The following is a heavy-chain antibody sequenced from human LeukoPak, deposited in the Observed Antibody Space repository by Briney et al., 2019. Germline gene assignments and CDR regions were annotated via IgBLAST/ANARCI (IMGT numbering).Heavy chain of an antibody. CDR3: AKDAVAGNFDY. D-gene: IGHD6-19*01. J-gene: IGHJ4*02. V-gene: IGHV3-30*18. CDR1: GFTFSHYG. CDR2: IPYDGSNK. Sequence: GRSLRLSCAASGFTFSHYGMHWVRQTPGKGLEWVAGIPYDGSNKYYADSVKGRFTISRDNSKNTLYLQMNSLRAEDTAVYYCAKDAVAGNFDYWGQGTLVTVSS.